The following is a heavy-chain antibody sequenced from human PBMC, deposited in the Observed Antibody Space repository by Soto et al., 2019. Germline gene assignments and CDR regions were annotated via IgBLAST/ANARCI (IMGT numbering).Heavy chain of an antibody. V-gene: IGHV1-3*01. Sequence: GASVKVSCKASGYTFTSYDMHWVRQAPGQRLEWMGWINAGNGNTKYSQKFQGRVTITRDTSASTAYMELSSLRSEDTAVYYCARGVRGYSAYVPGYWGQGTLVTVSS. CDR2: INAGNGNT. D-gene: IGHD5-12*01. CDR1: GYTFTSYD. CDR3: ARGVRGYSAYVPGY. J-gene: IGHJ4*02.